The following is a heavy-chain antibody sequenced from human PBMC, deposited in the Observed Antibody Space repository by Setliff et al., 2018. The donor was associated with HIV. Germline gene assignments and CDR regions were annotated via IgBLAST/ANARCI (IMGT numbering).Heavy chain of an antibody. V-gene: IGHV3-53*01. CDR3: ARDWEFLDYYDSSGHPEYFFDY. J-gene: IGHJ4*02. D-gene: IGHD3-22*01. CDR2: IYSGGST. Sequence: GGSLRLSCAASGFTVSSNYMSWVRQAPGKGLEWVSVIYSGGSTYYADSVKGRFTIARDNSKNTLYLQMNSLRAEDTAVYYCARDWEFLDYYDSSGHPEYFFDYWGQGTLVTVSS. CDR1: GFTVSSNY.